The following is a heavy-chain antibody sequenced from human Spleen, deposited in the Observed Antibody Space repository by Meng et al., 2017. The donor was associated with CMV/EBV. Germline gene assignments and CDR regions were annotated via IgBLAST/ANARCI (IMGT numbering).Heavy chain of an antibody. CDR2: IYPVNSDT. D-gene: IGHD6-6*01. Sequence: GESLKISCKGSGYTFIDYWIGWVRQMPGKGLEWLGIIYPVNSDTRYSPSFQGQVTISADKSTSTAYLQWSSLKASDTAMYYCVRTYSTTSPYFYGMDVWGQGTTVTVSS. J-gene: IGHJ6*02. CDR1: GYTFIDYW. CDR3: VRTYSTTSPYFYGMDV. V-gene: IGHV5-51*01.